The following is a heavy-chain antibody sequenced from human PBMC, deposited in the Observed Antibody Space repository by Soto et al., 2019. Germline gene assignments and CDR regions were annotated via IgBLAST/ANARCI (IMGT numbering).Heavy chain of an antibody. D-gene: IGHD1-26*01. CDR1: GFTFSSYA. Sequence: GGSLRLSCSASGFTFSSYAMHWVRQAPGKGLEYVSAISSNGGSTYYADTVKGRFTISRDNSKNTLYLQMSSLRAEDTAVYYCVKGSGSYYGSYYYYYGMDVWGQGPTVTVSS. J-gene: IGHJ6*02. V-gene: IGHV3-64D*08. CDR2: ISSNGGST. CDR3: VKGSGSYYGSYYYYYGMDV.